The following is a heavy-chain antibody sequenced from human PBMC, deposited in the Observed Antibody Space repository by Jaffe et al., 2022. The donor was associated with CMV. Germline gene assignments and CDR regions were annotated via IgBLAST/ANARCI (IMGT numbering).Heavy chain of an antibody. V-gene: IGHV3-23*01. D-gene: IGHD3-16*01. CDR1: GFTFYNYA. J-gene: IGHJ6*02. Sequence: LESGGTLIGPGGSLRLSCVASGFTFYNYAMTWVRQPPGKGLEWISTISGNNGRTYYADSLRGRFTISRDNFNNTVYLDMSNLNGEDTAIYYCAKLDGGLLGIGDGMDVWGQGTTVTVSS. CDR3: AKLDGGLLGIGDGMDV. CDR2: ISGNNGRT.